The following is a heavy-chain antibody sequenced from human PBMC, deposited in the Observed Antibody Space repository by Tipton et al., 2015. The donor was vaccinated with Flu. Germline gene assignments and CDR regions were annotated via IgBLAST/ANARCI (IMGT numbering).Heavy chain of an antibody. CDR3: ARGTSTATMKAFDY. D-gene: IGHD4-11*01. CDR1: GGSINYYY. J-gene: IGHJ4*02. V-gene: IGHV4-59*01. Sequence: TLSLTCAVSGGSINYYYWSWIRQSPGKGLEWIGDIYYSGSTYYSPSLKSRVTISVDTSRNQCSLQLSSVTAAATAVYYCARGTSTATMKAFDYWGQGTLVTVSS. CDR2: IYYSGST.